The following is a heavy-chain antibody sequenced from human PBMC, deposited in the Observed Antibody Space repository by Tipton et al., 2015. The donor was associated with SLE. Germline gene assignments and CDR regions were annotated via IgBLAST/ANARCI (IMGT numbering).Heavy chain of an antibody. V-gene: IGHV4-61*08. CDR3: ARRGIAAAELGWYFDL. CDR1: GGSISSGGYY. J-gene: IGHJ2*01. CDR2: IYYSGST. D-gene: IGHD6-13*01. Sequence: TLSLTCTVSGGSISSGGYYWSWIRQHPGKGLEWIGYIYYSGSTNYNPSLKSRVTISVDTSKNQFSLKLSSVTAADTAVYYCARRGIAAAELGWYFDLWGRGTLVTVSS.